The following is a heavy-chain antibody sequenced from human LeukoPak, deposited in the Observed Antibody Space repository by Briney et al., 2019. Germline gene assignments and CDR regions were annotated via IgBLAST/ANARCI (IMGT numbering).Heavy chain of an antibody. J-gene: IGHJ6*02. D-gene: IGHD3-16*01. CDR1: GYTFTGYY. Sequence: ASVTVSFKASGYTFTGYYMHWVRQAPGQGLEWMGWINPNSGGTNYAQKFQGRVTMTRDTSISTAYMELSRLRSDDTAVYYCARDPYDYVWGSYKDYYYGMDVWGQGTTVTVSS. CDR2: INPNSGGT. CDR3: ARDPYDYVWGSYKDYYYGMDV. V-gene: IGHV1-2*02.